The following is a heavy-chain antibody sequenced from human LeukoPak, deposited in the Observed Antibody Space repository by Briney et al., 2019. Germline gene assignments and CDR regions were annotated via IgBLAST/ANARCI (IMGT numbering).Heavy chain of an antibody. CDR2: INHSGST. J-gene: IGHJ3*02. CDR1: GGSFSGYY. V-gene: IGHV4-34*01. CDR3: ARVTRGRYYYDSSGQFDI. Sequence: PSETLSLTCAVYGGSFSGYYWSWIRQPPGKGLEWIGEINHSGSTNYNPSLKSRVTISVDTSKNQFSLKLSSVTAADTAVYYCARVTRGRYYYDSSGQFDIWGQGTMVTVSS. D-gene: IGHD3-22*01.